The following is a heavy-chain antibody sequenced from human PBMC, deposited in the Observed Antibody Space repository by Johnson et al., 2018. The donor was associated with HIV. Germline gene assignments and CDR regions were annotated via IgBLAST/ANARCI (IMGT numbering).Heavy chain of an antibody. V-gene: IGHV3-30*04. CDR2: ISYDGSNK. CDR1: GFTFSSYA. J-gene: IGHJ3*02. CDR3: TTDLASDAFDI. Sequence: QVQLVESGGGVVQPGGSLRLSCAAPGFTFSSYAMHWVRQAPGKGLEWVAVISYDGSNKYYADSVKGRFTISRDNSKNTLYLQMNSLKTEDTAVYYCTTDLASDAFDIWGQGTMVTVSS.